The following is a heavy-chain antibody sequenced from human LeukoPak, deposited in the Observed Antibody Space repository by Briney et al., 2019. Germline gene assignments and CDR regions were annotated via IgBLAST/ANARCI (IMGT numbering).Heavy chain of an antibody. CDR1: GGSIGSYS. D-gene: IGHD3-22*01. CDR2: IFYSGSP. CDR3: ARAGYYDSSGYYYDPYYYYMDV. Sequence: SETLSLTCTVSGGSIGSYSWSWFRQPPGKGRGWFGYIFYSGSPNYNPSLKSRVTISVDTSKNQFSLKLSSVTAADTAVYYCARAGYYDSSGYYYDPYYYYMDVWGKGTTVTVSS. V-gene: IGHV4-59*12. J-gene: IGHJ6*03.